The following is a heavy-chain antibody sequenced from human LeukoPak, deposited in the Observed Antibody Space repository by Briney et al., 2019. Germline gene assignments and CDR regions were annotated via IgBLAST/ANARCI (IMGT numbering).Heavy chain of an antibody. J-gene: IGHJ4*02. V-gene: IGHV4-61*02. D-gene: IGHD3-22*01. CDR1: GASISDGIYY. CDR3: ARENYYDTSD. Sequence: SETLSLTCTVSGASISDGIYYWSWIRQPAGKGLEWIGRIFLSGSTNYNPSLKSRVTMSIATSKNQFSLSLRSVTAADTAVYYCARENYYDTSDWGQGTLVTVSS. CDR2: IFLSGST.